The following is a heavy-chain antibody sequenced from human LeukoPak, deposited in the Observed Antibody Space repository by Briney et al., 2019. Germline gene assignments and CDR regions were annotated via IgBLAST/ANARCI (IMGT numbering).Heavy chain of an antibody. J-gene: IGHJ6*02. CDR1: GGSISSYY. CDR2: IYYSGST. V-gene: IGHV4-59*01. D-gene: IGHD7-27*01. CDR3: ARPSGDRYYYYGMDV. Sequence: SETLSLTCTVSGGSISSYYWSWIRQPPGKGLEWIGYIYYSGSTNYNPSLKSRVTISVDTSKNQFSLKLSSVTAADTAVYYCARPSGDRYYYYGMDVWGQGTTVTVSS.